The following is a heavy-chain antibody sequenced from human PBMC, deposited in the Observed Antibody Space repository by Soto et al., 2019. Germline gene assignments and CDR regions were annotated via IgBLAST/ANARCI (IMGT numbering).Heavy chain of an antibody. J-gene: IGHJ4*02. Sequence: QPGGSLRLSCAASGFTVSSNYMSWVRQAPGKGLEWVSVIYSGGSTYYADSVKGRFTISRDNSKNTLYLQMNSLRAEDTAVYYCARSAYYYDSSGYPYFDYWGQGTRVTVSS. CDR2: IYSGGST. CDR1: GFTVSSNY. CDR3: ARSAYYYDSSGYPYFDY. D-gene: IGHD3-22*01. V-gene: IGHV3-53*01.